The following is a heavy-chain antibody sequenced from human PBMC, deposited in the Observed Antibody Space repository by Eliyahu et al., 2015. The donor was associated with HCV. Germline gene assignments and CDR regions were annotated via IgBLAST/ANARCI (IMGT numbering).Heavy chain of an antibody. D-gene: IGHD3-22*01. J-gene: IGHJ1*01. V-gene: IGHV3-74*01. CDR3: GRMGEYDRSGYYGFTHY. CDR2: INPGATDI. CDR1: GXDFRXYW. Sequence: EVQLVEAGGGLMQPGGXLRLXXEASGXDFRXYWMHWVRQVPGKGLTWVSRINPGATDITYGDFVEGRFIMSRDDAKNTVYLQMNSLRVEDTAIYYCGRMGEYDRSGYYGFTHYWGQGTLVTVSS.